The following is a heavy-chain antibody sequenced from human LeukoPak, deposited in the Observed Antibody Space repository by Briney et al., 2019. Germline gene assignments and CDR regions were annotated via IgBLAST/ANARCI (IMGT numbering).Heavy chain of an antibody. V-gene: IGHV4-34*01. CDR2: INHSGST. J-gene: IGHJ5*02. Sequence: SETLSLTCAVYGGSFSGYYWSWIRQPPGKGLEWIGEINHSGSTNYNPSLKSRVTISVDTSKNQFSLKLRSVTAADTAVYYCASPSLHPPRDWFDPWGRGTLVTVSS. D-gene: IGHD4-11*01. CDR3: ASPSLHPPRDWFDP. CDR1: GGSFSGYY.